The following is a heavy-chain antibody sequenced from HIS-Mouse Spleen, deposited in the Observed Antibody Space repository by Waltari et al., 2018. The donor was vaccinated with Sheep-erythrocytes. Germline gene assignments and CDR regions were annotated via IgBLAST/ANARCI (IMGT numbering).Heavy chain of an antibody. CDR3: ASGYCSGGSCYSLDY. CDR2: IWYDGSNK. CDR1: GFTFSRYG. D-gene: IGHD2-15*01. V-gene: IGHV3-33*01. J-gene: IGHJ4*02. Sequence: QVQLVESGGVVVQPGRSLRLSCSASGFTFSRYGMPWVRHAPGKGLEWVAVIWYDGSNKYYADSVKGRFTISRDNSKNTLYLQMNSLRAEDTAVYYCASGYCSGGSCYSLDYWGQGTLVTVSS.